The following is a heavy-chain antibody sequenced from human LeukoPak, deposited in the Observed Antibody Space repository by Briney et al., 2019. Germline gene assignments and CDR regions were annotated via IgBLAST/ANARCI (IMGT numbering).Heavy chain of an antibody. CDR3: ALETPARDGYDY. V-gene: IGHV3-23*01. CDR1: GFTFSSYA. D-gene: IGHD5-24*01. J-gene: IGHJ4*02. CDR2: ISGSGGST. Sequence: PGGSLRFSCAASGFTFSSYAMSWGRQAPGEGLEWVSAISGSGGSTYYAASVKGRFTISRDNSKNTLYLQMNSLRAEDTAVYYCALETPARDGYDYWGQGTLVTVSS.